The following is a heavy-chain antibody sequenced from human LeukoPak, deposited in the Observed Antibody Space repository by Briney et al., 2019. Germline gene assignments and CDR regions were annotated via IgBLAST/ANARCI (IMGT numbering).Heavy chain of an antibody. CDR3: ARGRRSSGQTIFDY. V-gene: IGHV1-69*05. Sequence: ASVKVSCKASGGTFSSYAIGWVRQAPGQGLEWMGRIIPIFGTANYAQKFQGRVTITTDESTSTAYMELSSLRSEDTAVYYCARGRRSSGQTIFDYWGQGTLVTVSS. D-gene: IGHD6-19*01. CDR2: IIPIFGTA. J-gene: IGHJ4*02. CDR1: GGTFSSYA.